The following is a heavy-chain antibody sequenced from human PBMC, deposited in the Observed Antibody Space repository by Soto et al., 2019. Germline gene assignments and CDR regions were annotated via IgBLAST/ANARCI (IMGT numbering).Heavy chain of an antibody. V-gene: IGHV4-31*03. CDR1: GDSISSGGYY. CDR3: ARDEEVNYSDYGGSDYYYGMDV. J-gene: IGHJ6*02. D-gene: IGHD4-17*01. CDR2: IYYTGST. Sequence: SETLSLTCTVSGDSISSGGYYWSWIRQHPGKGLEWIGYIYYTGSTYYNPSLKSRVTISVDTSKNQFSLKLSSVTAADTAVYYCARDEEVNYSDYGGSDYYYGMDVWGQGTTVTVSS.